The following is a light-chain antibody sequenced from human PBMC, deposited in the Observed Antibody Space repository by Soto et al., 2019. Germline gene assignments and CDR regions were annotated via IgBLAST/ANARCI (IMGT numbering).Light chain of an antibody. CDR2: GAS. Sequence: ELVMTQSPATLSVSPGERATLSCGASQSVSSNLAWYQQKPGQAPRLLIYGASTRATGTPARFSGSGSGTEFTLTISSLQSEDFAEYYCQQYNNWPAWKFGQGTKV. V-gene: IGKV3-15*01. CDR1: QSVSSN. CDR3: QQYNNWPAWK. J-gene: IGKJ1*01.